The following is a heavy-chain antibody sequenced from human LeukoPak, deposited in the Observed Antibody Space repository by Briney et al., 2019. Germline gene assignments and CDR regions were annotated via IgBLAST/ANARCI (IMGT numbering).Heavy chain of an antibody. CDR2: INHSGST. CDR1: GGSFSGYY. J-gene: IGHJ4*02. Sequence: SETLSLTCAVYGGSFSGYYWSWIRQPPGKGLEWIGEINHSGSTNYNPSLKSRVTISVDTSKNRFSLKLSSVTAADTAVYYCARPFYYYDSSGYYSYYFDYWGQGTLVTVSS. CDR3: ARPFYYYDSSGYYSYYFDY. V-gene: IGHV4-34*01. D-gene: IGHD3-22*01.